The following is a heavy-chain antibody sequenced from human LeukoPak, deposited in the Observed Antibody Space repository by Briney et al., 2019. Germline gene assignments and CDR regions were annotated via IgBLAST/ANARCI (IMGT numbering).Heavy chain of an antibody. CDR3: ARDDTHYDFWCGYYREAEYFQH. D-gene: IGHD3-3*01. CDR1: GYTFTSYG. V-gene: IGHV1-18*01. Sequence: GASVKVSCKASGYTFTSYGISWVRQAPGQGLEWMGWISVYNGNTNYAQKLQGRVTMTTDTSTNTAYMELRSLRSDDTAVYYCARDDTHYDFWCGYYREAEYFQHWGQGTLVTVSS. CDR2: ISVYNGNT. J-gene: IGHJ1*01.